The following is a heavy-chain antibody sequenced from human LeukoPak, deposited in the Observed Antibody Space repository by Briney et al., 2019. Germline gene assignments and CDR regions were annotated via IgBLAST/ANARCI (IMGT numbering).Heavy chain of an antibody. CDR1: GYTFTGYY. Sequence: ASVKVSCKASGYTFTGYYMHWVRQAPGQGLEWMGWINPNSGGTNYAQKFQGRVTMTRDTSISTAYMELSRLRSDDTAVYYCARQLGYCSGGSCRRDFDYWGQGTLVTVSS. D-gene: IGHD2-15*01. V-gene: IGHV1-2*02. J-gene: IGHJ4*02. CDR3: ARQLGYCSGGSCRRDFDY. CDR2: INPNSGGT.